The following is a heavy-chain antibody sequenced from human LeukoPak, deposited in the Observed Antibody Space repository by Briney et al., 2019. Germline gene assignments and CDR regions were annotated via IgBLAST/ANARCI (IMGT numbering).Heavy chain of an antibody. CDR2: IYHSGST. CDR3: ARVGRYFDWLSLDY. CDR1: GYSISSGYY. Sequence: SETLSLTCAVSGYSISSGYYWGWTRQPPGKGLEWIGSIYHSGSTYYNPSLKSRVTISVDTSKNQFSLKLSSVTAADTAVYYCARVGRYFDWLSLDYWGQGTLVTVSS. V-gene: IGHV4-38-2*01. D-gene: IGHD3-9*01. J-gene: IGHJ4*02.